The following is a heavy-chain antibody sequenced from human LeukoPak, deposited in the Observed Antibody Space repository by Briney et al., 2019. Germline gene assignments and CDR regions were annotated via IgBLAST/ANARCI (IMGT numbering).Heavy chain of an antibody. D-gene: IGHD3-10*01. V-gene: IGHV3-9*01. CDR3: VGGGSGSYYLFDY. CDR1: GFTFGDSA. Sequence: PGGSLRLSCAASGFTFGDSAMHWVRQAPGKGLEWVSGISWNSVTTEYADSAKGRFTISRDNAKNSLYLQMNSLRAEDTALYFCVGGGSGSYYLFDYWGQGTLVTVSS. CDR2: ISWNSVTT. J-gene: IGHJ4*02.